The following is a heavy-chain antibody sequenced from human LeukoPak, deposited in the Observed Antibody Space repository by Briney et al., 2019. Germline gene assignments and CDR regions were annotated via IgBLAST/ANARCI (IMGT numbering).Heavy chain of an antibody. CDR1: GFTFSNYW. CDR3: ARGGWNPVDY. V-gene: IGHV3-7*05. Sequence: GGSLRLSCAASGFTFSNYWMSWVRQAPGKGLEWVANIKYDGSEKYYVDSVKGRFTISRDNAKNSLYLQMNSLRVGDTAVYYCARGGWNPVDYWGQGTLVTVSS. D-gene: IGHD1-1*01. J-gene: IGHJ4*02. CDR2: IKYDGSEK.